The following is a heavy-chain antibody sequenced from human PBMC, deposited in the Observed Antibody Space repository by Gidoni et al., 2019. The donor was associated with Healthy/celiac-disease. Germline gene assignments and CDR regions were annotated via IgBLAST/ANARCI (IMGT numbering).Heavy chain of an antibody. J-gene: IGHJ4*02. V-gene: IGHV4-31*03. CDR3: ARDQSSGYFRFDY. CDR2: IYYSGST. CDR1: GGSISSGGYY. Sequence: QVQLQESGPGLVKPSQTLSLTCTFSGGSISSGGYYWSWIRQHPGKGLEWIGYIYYSGSTYYNPSLKSRVTISVDTSKNQFSLKLSSVTAADTAVYYCARDQSSGYFRFDYWGQGTLVTVSS. D-gene: IGHD3-22*01.